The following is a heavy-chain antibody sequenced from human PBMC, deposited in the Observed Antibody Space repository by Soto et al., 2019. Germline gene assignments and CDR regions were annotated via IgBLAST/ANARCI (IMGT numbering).Heavy chain of an antibody. CDR2: INAGNGNT. J-gene: IGHJ6*02. V-gene: IGHV1-3*01. Sequence: ASVKVSCKASGYTFTSYAMHWVRQAPGQRLEWMGWINAGNGNTKYSQKFQGRVTITRDTSASTAYMELSSLRSEDTAVYYCARQPGYSSGWSPHYYYYGMDVWGQGTTVTVSS. CDR1: GYTFTSYA. D-gene: IGHD6-19*01. CDR3: ARQPGYSSGWSPHYYYYGMDV.